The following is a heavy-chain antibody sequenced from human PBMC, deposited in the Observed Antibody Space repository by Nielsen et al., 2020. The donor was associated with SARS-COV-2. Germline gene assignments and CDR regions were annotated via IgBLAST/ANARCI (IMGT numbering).Heavy chain of an antibody. J-gene: IGHJ6*02. Sequence: SQTLSLTCAISGDSVSSNSAAWNWIRQSPSRGLEWLGRTYYRSKWYNDYAVSVKSRITINPDTSKNQFSLQLNSVTPEDTAVYYCAREIVDTAMVLDDYYYGMDVRGQGTTVTVSS. D-gene: IGHD5-18*01. CDR3: AREIVDTAMVLDDYYYGMDV. V-gene: IGHV6-1*01. CDR1: GDSVSSNSAA. CDR2: TYYRSKWYN.